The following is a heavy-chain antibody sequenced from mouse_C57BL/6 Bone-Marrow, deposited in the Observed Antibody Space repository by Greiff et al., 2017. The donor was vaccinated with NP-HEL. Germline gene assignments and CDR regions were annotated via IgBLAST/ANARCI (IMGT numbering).Heavy chain of an antibody. Sequence: QVQLQQSGPEPVKPGASVKISCKASGYAFSSSWMNWVKQRPGKGLEWIGRIYPGDGDTNYNGKFKGKATLTADKSSSTAYMQLSSLTSEDSAVYFCARSDYYGSSHDYWGQGTTLTVSS. D-gene: IGHD1-1*01. CDR2: IYPGDGDT. J-gene: IGHJ2*01. CDR1: GYAFSSSW. V-gene: IGHV1-82*01. CDR3: ARSDYYGSSHDY.